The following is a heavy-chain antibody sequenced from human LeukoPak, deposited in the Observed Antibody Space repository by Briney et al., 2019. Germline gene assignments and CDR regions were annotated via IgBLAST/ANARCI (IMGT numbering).Heavy chain of an antibody. V-gene: IGHV3-23*01. J-gene: IGHJ4*02. Sequence: GGSLRLSCAASGFTFSSYAMSWVRQAPGKGLEWVSAVSGSGGSTYYADSVKGRFTISRDNSKNTLYLQMNSLRAEDTAVYYCAKEGGCSSTSCHSPNDYWAREPWSPSPQ. CDR2: VSGSGGST. D-gene: IGHD2-2*01. CDR3: AKEGGCSSTSCHSPNDY. CDR1: GFTFSSYA.